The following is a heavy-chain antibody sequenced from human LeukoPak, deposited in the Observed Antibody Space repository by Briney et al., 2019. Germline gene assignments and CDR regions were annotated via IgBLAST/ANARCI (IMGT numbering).Heavy chain of an antibody. J-gene: IGHJ3*02. CDR1: GDSISSSSYY. CDR3: ASRINWGVGAFDI. V-gene: IGHV4-39*01. D-gene: IGHD7-27*01. Sequence: PSETLSLTCTVSGDSISSSSYYWGWLRQPPGKGREGLRNIYYSESTYYNPSLMSRVAISVDTSKNQFSLKLSSVTAADTAVYYCASRINWGVGAFDIWGQGTMVTVST. CDR2: IYYSEST.